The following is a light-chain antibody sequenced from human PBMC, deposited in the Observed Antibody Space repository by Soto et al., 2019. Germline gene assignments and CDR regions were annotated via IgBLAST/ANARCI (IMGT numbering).Light chain of an antibody. CDR1: QDINNF. CDR3: QQYDSYPLT. J-gene: IGKJ4*01. Sequence: DIQMTQSPSSLSASVGDRVTITCQASQDINNFLNWYQQKPGKAPKLLIYAASTLQSGVPSRFSGSGSGTEFTLTISSLQPDDFATYYCQQYDSYPLTFGGGTKVDI. CDR2: AAS. V-gene: IGKV1-16*01.